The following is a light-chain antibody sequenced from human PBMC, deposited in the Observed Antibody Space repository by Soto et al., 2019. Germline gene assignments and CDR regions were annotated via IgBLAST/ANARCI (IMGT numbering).Light chain of an antibody. Sequence: DIQMTQSPSTLSASVGDRVTITCRASQSIGPWLAWYQQKPGKVPKLLIHQASILESGVPSRFSGSGSGTEFTLTITSLQPGDFATYYCQQYDTYRMFGQGTKLGIK. CDR2: QAS. CDR1: QSIGPW. J-gene: IGKJ1*01. V-gene: IGKV1-5*03. CDR3: QQYDTYRM.